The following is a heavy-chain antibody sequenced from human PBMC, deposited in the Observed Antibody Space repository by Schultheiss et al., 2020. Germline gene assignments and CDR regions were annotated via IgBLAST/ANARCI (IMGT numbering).Heavy chain of an antibody. J-gene: IGHJ4*02. CDR3: ASVRSSSLLERPH. CDR1: GGSISSYY. Sequence: SQTLSLTCTVSGGSISSYYWGWIRQPPGKGLEWIGSIYYSGSTYYNPSLKSRVTISVDKSKNQFSLKLSSVTAADTAVYYCASVRSSSLLERPHWGQGILVTVSS. D-gene: IGHD1-1*01. V-gene: IGHV4-39*07. CDR2: IYYSGST.